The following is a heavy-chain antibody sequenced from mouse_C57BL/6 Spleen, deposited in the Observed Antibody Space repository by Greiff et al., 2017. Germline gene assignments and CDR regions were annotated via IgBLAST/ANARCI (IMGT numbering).Heavy chain of an antibody. CDR2: IDPNSGGT. D-gene: IGHD2-4*01. V-gene: IGHV1-62-3*01. CDR3: SNYEDDGFAY. Sequence: QVQLQQPGAELVKPGASVKLSCKASGYTFTSYWMTWVKQRPGQGLEWIGRIDPNSGGTKYNEKFKSKATLTVDKPSSTAYMQLSSLTSEDSAVYDCSNYEDDGFAYWGQGTLLTVSA. J-gene: IGHJ3*01. CDR1: GYTFTSYW.